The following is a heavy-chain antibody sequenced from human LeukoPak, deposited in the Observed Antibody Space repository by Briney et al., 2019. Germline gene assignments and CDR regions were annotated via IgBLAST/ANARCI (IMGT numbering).Heavy chain of an antibody. Sequence: SETLSLTCTVSGGSISSSSYYWGWIRQPPGKGLEWIGSIYYSGSTYYNPSLKSRVTISVDTSKNQFSLKLSSVTAADTAVYYCARDVRDHIVVVPAATNWFDPWGQGTLVTVSS. CDR3: ARDVRDHIVVVPAATNWFDP. J-gene: IGHJ5*02. CDR1: GGSISSSSYY. D-gene: IGHD2-2*01. CDR2: IYYSGST. V-gene: IGHV4-39*07.